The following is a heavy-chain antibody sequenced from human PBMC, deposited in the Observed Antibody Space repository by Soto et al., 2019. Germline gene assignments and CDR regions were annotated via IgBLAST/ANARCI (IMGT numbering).Heavy chain of an antibody. Sequence: SETLSLTCTVSGGSLRNYCWTWIRQAPGKGLEWIGYIHYSGTTSFFPSYNPSLRSRVTISEDTSKNQFSLKLLSVTTADTAVYFCAAGEASSRNLAPYYLEFWGQGTLVTV. V-gene: IGHV4-59*01. CDR1: GGSLRNYC. J-gene: IGHJ4*02. CDR3: AAGEASSRNLAPYYLEF. CDR2: IHYSGTT. D-gene: IGHD6-13*01.